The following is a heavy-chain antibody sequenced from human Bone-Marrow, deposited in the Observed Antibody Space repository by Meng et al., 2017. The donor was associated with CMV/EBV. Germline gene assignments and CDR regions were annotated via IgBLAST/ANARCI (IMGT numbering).Heavy chain of an antibody. CDR1: GFTFSSYS. Sequence: GESLKISCAASGFTFSSYSMNWVRQAPGKGLEWVSSISSSSSYIYYADSVKGRFTLSRDNAKNSLYLQMNSLRAEDTAVYYCAREGGNSGFDYWGQGTLVTVSS. D-gene: IGHD4-23*01. V-gene: IGHV3-21*01. CDR3: AREGGNSGFDY. CDR2: ISSSSSYI. J-gene: IGHJ4*02.